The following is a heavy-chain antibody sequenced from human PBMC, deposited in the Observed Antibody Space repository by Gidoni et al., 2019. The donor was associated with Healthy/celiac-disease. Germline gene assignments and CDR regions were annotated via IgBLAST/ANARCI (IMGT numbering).Heavy chain of an antibody. J-gene: IGHJ4*02. V-gene: IGHV3-43*01. CDR2: ISWDGGST. D-gene: IGHD6-19*01. Sequence: EVQLVESGGVVVQPGGSLRLSCAASGFTFDDYTLHWVRQAPGKGLEWVSLISWDGGSTYYADSVKGRFTISRDNSKNSLYLQMNSLRTEDTALYYCAKGGVAGSYYFDYWGQGTLVTVSS. CDR1: GFTFDDYT. CDR3: AKGGVAGSYYFDY.